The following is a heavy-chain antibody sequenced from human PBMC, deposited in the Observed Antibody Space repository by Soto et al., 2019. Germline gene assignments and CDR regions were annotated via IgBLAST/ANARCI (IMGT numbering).Heavy chain of an antibody. CDR2: IIPIFGTA. V-gene: IGHV1-69*01. J-gene: IGHJ4*02. CDR1: GGTFSSYA. D-gene: IGHD3-22*01. Sequence: QVQLVQSGAEVKKPGSSVKVSCKASGGTFSSYAISWVRQAPGQGLEWMGGIIPIFGTANYAQKFQGRVTFTGDEPRGTAYRGLRSLRSETTPVYYCARVDSSGYSSPLFETPPSDSWGQGPLVTVSS. CDR3: ARVDSSGYSSPLFETPPSDS.